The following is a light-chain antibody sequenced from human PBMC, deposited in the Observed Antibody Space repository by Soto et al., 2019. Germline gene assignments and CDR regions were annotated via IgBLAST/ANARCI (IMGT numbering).Light chain of an antibody. CDR1: RSDVGGYNY. V-gene: IGLV2-14*01. CDR3: SSYTSSSTV. J-gene: IGLJ1*01. CDR2: EVS. Sequence: QSVLTQPASVSGSPGQSITISCTGTRSDVGGYNYVSWYQQHPGKAPKLMIYEVSNRPSGVSNRFSGSKSGNTASLTISGLQAEDEADYYCSSYTSSSTVFGTGTKLTVL.